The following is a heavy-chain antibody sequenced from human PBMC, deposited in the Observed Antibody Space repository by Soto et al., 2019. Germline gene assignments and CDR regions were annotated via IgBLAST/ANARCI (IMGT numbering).Heavy chain of an antibody. J-gene: IGHJ3*02. Sequence: GGSLRLSCAASGCTFSSYAMSWVRQAPGKGLEWVSAISGSGGSTYYADSVKGRFTISRDNSKNTLYLQMNSLRAEDTAVYYRAKVRGSGRYYDAFDIWGQGTMGTVS. CDR3: AKVRGSGRYYDAFDI. CDR1: GCTFSSYA. D-gene: IGHD1-26*01. V-gene: IGHV3-23*01. CDR2: ISGSGGST.